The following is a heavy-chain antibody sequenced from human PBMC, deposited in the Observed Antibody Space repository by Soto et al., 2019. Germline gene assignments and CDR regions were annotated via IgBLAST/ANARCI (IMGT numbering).Heavy chain of an antibody. D-gene: IGHD3-3*01. CDR3: AKVNYDFWSGYPIYYFDY. CDR2: ISGSGGST. Sequence: SLRLSCAASGFTFSSYAMSWVRQAPGKGLEWVSAISGSGGSTYYADSVKGRFTISRDNSKNTLYLQMNGLRAEDTAVYYCAKVNYDFWSGYPIYYFDYWGQGTLVTVSS. V-gene: IGHV3-23*01. J-gene: IGHJ4*02. CDR1: GFTFSSYA.